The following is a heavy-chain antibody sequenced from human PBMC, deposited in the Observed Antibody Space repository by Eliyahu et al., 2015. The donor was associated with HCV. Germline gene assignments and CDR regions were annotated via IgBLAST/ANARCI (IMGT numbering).Heavy chain of an antibody. V-gene: IGHV1-2*02. J-gene: IGHJ3*02. CDR3: ARASEVAGTGNAFDI. Sequence: GLEWMGWINPNSGGTNYAQKFQGRVTMTRDTSISTAYMELSRLRSDDTAVYYCARASEVAGTGNAFDIWGQGTMVTVSS. CDR2: INPNSGGT. D-gene: IGHD6-19*01.